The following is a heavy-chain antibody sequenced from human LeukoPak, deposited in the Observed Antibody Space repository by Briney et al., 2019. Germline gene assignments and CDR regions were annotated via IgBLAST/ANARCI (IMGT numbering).Heavy chain of an antibody. J-gene: IGHJ1*01. CDR3: AREVGEYCGGDCPFQH. CDR1: GYTFTSYG. D-gene: IGHD2-21*02. V-gene: IGHV1-18*01. Sequence: ASVKVSCKASGYTFTSYGISWVRQAPGRGLEWMGWISAYNGNTNYAQKLQGRVTMTTDTSTSTAYMELRSLRSDDTAVYYCAREVGEYCGGDCPFQHWGQGTLVTVSS. CDR2: ISAYNGNT.